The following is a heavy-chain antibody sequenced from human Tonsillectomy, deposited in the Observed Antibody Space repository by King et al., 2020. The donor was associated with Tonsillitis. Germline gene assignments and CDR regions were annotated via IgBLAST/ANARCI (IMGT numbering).Heavy chain of an antibody. Sequence: VQLVESGGGVVQPGRSLRLSCAASGFTFSSYGMHWVRQAPGKGLEWVAVISYDGSNKYYADSVKGRFTISRDNSKNTLYLQRNSLRAEDTAVYYGAKGLGGATSDYYYYYGMDVWGQGTTVTVSS. CDR3: AKGLGGATSDYYYYYGMDV. J-gene: IGHJ6*02. CDR1: GFTFSSYG. V-gene: IGHV3-30*18. D-gene: IGHD3-16*01. CDR2: ISYDGSNK.